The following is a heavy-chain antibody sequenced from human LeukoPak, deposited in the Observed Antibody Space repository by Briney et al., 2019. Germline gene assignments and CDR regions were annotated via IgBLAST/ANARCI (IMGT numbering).Heavy chain of an antibody. D-gene: IGHD3-10*01. CDR3: AKLGAPNDYYGAGSEHDY. CDR2: ISFDGSNK. Sequence: GGSLRLSCAASEFTFSTFAMHWVRQAPGKGLEWVAIISFDGSNKYYADFVRGRFIISRDNSKNTLFLQLNSLRPEDTAVYYCAKLGAPNDYYGAGSEHDYWGQGTLVPVSS. CDR1: EFTFSTFA. J-gene: IGHJ4*02. V-gene: IGHV3-30*04.